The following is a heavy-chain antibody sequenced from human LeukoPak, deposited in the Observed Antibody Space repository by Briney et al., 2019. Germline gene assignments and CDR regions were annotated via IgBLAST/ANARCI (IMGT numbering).Heavy chain of an antibody. CDR2: INPSGGST. CDR3: ASEYSSSPEMSYYYYYYGMDV. D-gene: IGHD6-6*01. V-gene: IGHV1-46*01. J-gene: IGHJ6*02. Sequence: ASVKVSCKASGDTFSKYAISWVRQAPGQGLEWMGIINPSGGSTSYAQKFQGRVTMTRDTSTSTVYMELSSLRSEDTAVYYCASEYSSSPEMSYYYYYYGMDVWGQGTTVTVSS. CDR1: GDTFSKYA.